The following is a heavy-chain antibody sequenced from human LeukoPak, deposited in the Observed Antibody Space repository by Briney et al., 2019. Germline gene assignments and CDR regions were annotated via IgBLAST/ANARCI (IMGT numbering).Heavy chain of an antibody. Sequence: GGSLRLSCAASGSTFSSCSMTWVRQAPGKGLEWVSYISSSSSTIYYADSVKGRFNISRDNAKNSLCLQMNSLRAEDTAVYYCARPFYDSSGSDAFDIWGQGTMVTVSS. CDR1: GSTFSSCS. CDR3: ARPFYDSSGSDAFDI. V-gene: IGHV3-48*01. CDR2: ISSSSSTI. D-gene: IGHD3-22*01. J-gene: IGHJ3*02.